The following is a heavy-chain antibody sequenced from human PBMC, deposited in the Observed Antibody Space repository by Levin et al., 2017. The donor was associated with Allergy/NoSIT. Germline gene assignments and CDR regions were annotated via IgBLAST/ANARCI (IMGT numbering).Heavy chain of an antibody. V-gene: IGHV1-46*01. CDR3: ARDVLPYDSSGYYYGLGY. CDR2: INPSGGST. J-gene: IGHJ4*02. CDR1: GYTFTSYY. Sequence: ASVKVSCKASGYTFTSYYMHWVRQAPGQGLEWMGIINPSGGSTSYAQKFQGRVTMTRDTSTSTVYMELSSLRSEDTAVYYCARDVLPYDSSGYYYGLGYWGQGTLVTVSS. D-gene: IGHD3-22*01.